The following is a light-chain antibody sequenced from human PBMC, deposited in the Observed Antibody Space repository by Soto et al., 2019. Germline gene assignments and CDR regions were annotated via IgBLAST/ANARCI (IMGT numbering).Light chain of an antibody. CDR1: RSNIGAGFD. V-gene: IGLV1-40*01. J-gene: IGLJ2*01. CDR2: GDR. Sequence: QSVLTQPPSVSGAPGQRVTISCTGSRSNIGAGFDVHWYQLLPGTAPRLLIFGDRNRPSGVPDRFSGSKSGTSASLAITGLQAEDEADYYCQSYDTSLSGYVVFGGGTKLTVL. CDR3: QSYDTSLSGYVV.